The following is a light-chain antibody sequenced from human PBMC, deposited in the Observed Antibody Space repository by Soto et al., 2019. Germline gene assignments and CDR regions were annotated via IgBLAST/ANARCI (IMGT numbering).Light chain of an antibody. J-gene: IGLJ1*01. Sequence: QAVVTQEPSLTVSPGDTVTLTCGSSTGAVTSGHLPSWFQQKPGQAPMTLIYATSNTHSWTPARFSGSLLGGKAALTLSGAQPEDEAEYSCLLAYPGVRVFGTGTKLTVL. V-gene: IGLV7-46*01. CDR3: LLAYPGVRV. CDR2: ATS. CDR1: TGAVTSGHL.